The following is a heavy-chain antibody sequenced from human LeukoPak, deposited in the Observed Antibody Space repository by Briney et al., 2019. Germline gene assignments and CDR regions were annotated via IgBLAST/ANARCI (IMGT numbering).Heavy chain of an antibody. V-gene: IGHV3-23*01. CDR2: ISGSGGST. CDR1: GFTFSSYA. Sequence: GGSLSLSCAVSGFTFSSYAMSWVRQAPGKGLEWVSAISGSGGSTYYADSVKGRFTISRDNSKNTLYLQMNSLRAEDTAVYYCAKVDVDTASFDYWGQGTLVTVSS. J-gene: IGHJ4*02. CDR3: AKVDVDTASFDY. D-gene: IGHD5-18*01.